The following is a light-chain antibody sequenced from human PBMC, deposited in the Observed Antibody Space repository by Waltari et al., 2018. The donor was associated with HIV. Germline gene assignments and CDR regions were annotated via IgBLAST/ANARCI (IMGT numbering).Light chain of an antibody. CDR1: SSDVGGYNL. J-gene: IGLJ2*01. Sequence: QSALTQPASVSGSPGQSITISCTGTSSDVGGYNLVSWYQQHPGKAPKLMIYEVSKRPSGVSKRFAGSKSGNTASLTISGLQAEDEADYYCCAYAGSTTYVSFGGGTKLTVL. CDR3: CAYAGSTTYVS. V-gene: IGLV2-23*02. CDR2: EVS.